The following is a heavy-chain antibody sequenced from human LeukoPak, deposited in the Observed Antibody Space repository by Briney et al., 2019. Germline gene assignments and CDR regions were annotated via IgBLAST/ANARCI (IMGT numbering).Heavy chain of an antibody. CDR1: GFTFSSYG. D-gene: IGHD2-21*02. CDR3: AKSAVVTPYFDY. CDR2: IRYDGSNK. Sequence: PGGSLGLSCAASGFTFSSYGMHWVRQAPGKGLEWVAFIRYDGSNKYYADSVKGRFTISRDNSKNTLYLQMNSLRAEDTAVYYCAKSAVVTPYFDYWGQGTLVTVSS. V-gene: IGHV3-30*02. J-gene: IGHJ4*02.